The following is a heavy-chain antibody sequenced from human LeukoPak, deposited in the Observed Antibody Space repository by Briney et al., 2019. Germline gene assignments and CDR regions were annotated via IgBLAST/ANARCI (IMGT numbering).Heavy chain of an antibody. CDR1: GYRFTSYW. D-gene: IGHD2-21*02. CDR3: AGVVVTSTRREFDY. V-gene: IGHV5-10-1*01. CDR2: IDPSDSYT. J-gene: IGHJ4*02. Sequence: GESLKISCKGSGYRFTSYWISWVRQMPGKGLEWMGSIDPSDSYTNYSPSFQGHVTISGDKSISTAYLQWSSLKASDTAMYYCAGVVVTSTRREFDYWGQGTLVTVSS.